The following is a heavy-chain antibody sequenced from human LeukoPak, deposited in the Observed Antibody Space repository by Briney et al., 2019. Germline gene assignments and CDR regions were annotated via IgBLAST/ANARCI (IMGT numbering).Heavy chain of an antibody. V-gene: IGHV1-69*13. CDR2: IIPIFGTA. D-gene: IGHD3-22*01. CDR1: GGTFSSYA. Sequence: SVNVSCKASGGTFSSYAISWVRQAPGQGLEWMGGIIPIFGTANYAQKFQGRVTITADESTSTAYMELSSLRSEDTAVYYCARGEGAYYYDSSGYYWGQGTLVTVSS. CDR3: ARGEGAYYYDSSGYY. J-gene: IGHJ4*02.